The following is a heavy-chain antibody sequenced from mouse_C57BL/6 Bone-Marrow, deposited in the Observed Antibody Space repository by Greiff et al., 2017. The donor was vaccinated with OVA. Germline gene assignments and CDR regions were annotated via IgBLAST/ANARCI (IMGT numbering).Heavy chain of an antibody. Sequence: EVQRVESGGGLVKPGGSLKLSCAASGFTFSDYGMHWVRQAPEKGLEWVAYISSGSSTIYYADTVKGRFTISRDNAKNTLFLQMTSLRSEDTAMYYCARLNYPGRYFDVWGTGTTVTVSS. CDR1: GFTFSDYG. CDR3: ARLNYPGRYFDV. V-gene: IGHV5-17*01. J-gene: IGHJ1*03. D-gene: IGHD2-1*01. CDR2: ISSGSSTI.